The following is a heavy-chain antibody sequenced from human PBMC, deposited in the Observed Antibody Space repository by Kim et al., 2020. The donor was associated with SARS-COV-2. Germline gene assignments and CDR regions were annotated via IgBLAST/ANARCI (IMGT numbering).Heavy chain of an antibody. D-gene: IGHD2-21*02. V-gene: IGHV1-2*02. J-gene: IGHJ5*02. Sequence: ASVKVSCKTSGYSFSDHYIHWVRQAPGQGLEWMAWINPKTGDTYFAQRFHGRVTMTRDTSISTVYMDLTSLRSDDTAIYYCARSNYGGNSRRPDNFDTWGQGTLLSVSS. CDR1: GYSFSDHY. CDR3: ARSNYGGNSRRPDNFDT. CDR2: INPKTGDT.